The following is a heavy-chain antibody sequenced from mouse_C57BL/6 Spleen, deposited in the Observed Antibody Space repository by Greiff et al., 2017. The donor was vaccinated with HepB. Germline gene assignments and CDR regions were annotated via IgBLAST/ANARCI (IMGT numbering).Heavy chain of an antibody. V-gene: IGHV5-16*01. CDR1: GFTFSDYY. D-gene: IGHD3-1*01. CDR3: ARESSGYYFDY. CDR2: INYDGSST. J-gene: IGHJ2*01. Sequence: DVKLVESEGGLVQPGSSMKLSCTASGFTFSDYYMAWVRQVPEKGLEWVANINYDGSSTYYLDSLKSRFIISRDNAKNILYLQMSSLKSEDTATYYCARESSGYYFDYWGQGTTLTVSS.